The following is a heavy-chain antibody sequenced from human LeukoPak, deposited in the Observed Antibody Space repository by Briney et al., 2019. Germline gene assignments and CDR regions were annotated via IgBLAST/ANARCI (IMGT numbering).Heavy chain of an antibody. CDR2: INAGNGNT. CDR3: ARSDDYYGSGSYDY. CDR1: GYTFTSYG. Sequence: ASVKVSCKASGYTFTSYGISWVRQAPGQRLEWMGWINAGNGNTKYSQEFQGRVTITRDTSASTAYMELSSLRSEDMAVYYCARSDDYYGSGSYDYWGQGTLVTVSS. J-gene: IGHJ4*02. V-gene: IGHV1-3*03. D-gene: IGHD3-10*01.